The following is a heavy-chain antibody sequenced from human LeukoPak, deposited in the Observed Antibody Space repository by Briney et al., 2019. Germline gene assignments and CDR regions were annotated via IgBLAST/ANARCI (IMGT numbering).Heavy chain of an antibody. V-gene: IGHV3-30*02. Sequence: GGSLRLSCAASGFTFSSYGMHWVRQAPGKGLEWVAFIRYDGSNKYYADSVKGRFTISRDNSKNTLYLQMNGLRVEDTAVYYCAKDMQTWPRFPDYWGQGTLVTVSS. J-gene: IGHJ4*02. CDR1: GFTFSSYG. CDR3: AKDMQTWPRFPDY. D-gene: IGHD5-12*01. CDR2: IRYDGSNK.